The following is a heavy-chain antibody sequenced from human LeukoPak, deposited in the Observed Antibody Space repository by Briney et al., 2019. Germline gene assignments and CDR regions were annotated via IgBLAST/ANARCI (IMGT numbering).Heavy chain of an antibody. D-gene: IGHD3-22*01. CDR1: GFTFSSYS. CDR3: ARARVRYDSSGYPDY. CDR2: ISSSSYI. V-gene: IGHV3-21*01. J-gene: IGHJ4*02. Sequence: GGSLRLSCAASGFTFSSYSMNWVRQAPGKGLEWVSSISSSSYIYYADSVKGRFTISRDNAKNSLYLQMNSLGAEDTAVYYCARARVRYDSSGYPDYWGQGTLVTVSS.